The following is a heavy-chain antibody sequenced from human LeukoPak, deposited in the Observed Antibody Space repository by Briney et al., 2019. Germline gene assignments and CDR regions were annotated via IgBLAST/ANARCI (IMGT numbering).Heavy chain of an antibody. CDR2: INWDGGST. D-gene: IGHD6-19*01. Sequence: PGGSLRLSCAASGFTFDDYGMSWARQAPGKGLEWVSGINWDGGSTGYADSVKGRFTISRDNAKNFLYLQMNSLRAEDTALYYCARTVSSAGWSDDAFDIWGQGKMVTVSS. V-gene: IGHV3-20*04. J-gene: IGHJ3*02. CDR3: ARTVSSAGWSDDAFDI. CDR1: GFTFDDYG.